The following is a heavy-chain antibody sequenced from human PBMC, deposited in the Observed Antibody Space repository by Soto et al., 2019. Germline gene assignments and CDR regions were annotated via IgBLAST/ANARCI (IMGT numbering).Heavy chain of an antibody. D-gene: IGHD6-19*01. V-gene: IGHV4-39*01. J-gene: IGHJ4*02. CDR1: GGSISSSSYY. Sequence: SETLSLTCTVSGGSISSSSYYWGWIRQPPGKGLEWIGSIYYSGSTYYNPSLKSRVTISVDTSKNQFSLKLSSVTAADTVVYYCARFKPGIAVADFDYWGQGTLVTVSS. CDR3: ARFKPGIAVADFDY. CDR2: IYYSGST.